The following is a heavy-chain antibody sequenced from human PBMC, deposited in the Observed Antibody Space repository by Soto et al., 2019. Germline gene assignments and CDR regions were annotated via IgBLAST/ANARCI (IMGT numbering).Heavy chain of an antibody. J-gene: IGHJ6*02. D-gene: IGHD5-18*01. V-gene: IGHV4-59*01. CDR1: GGSISSYY. Sequence: QVQLQESGPGLVKPSETLSLTCTVSGGSISSYYWSWIRQPPGKGLEWIGYISYSGSTNYNPSLKRRVTISVDTSKNQFYLKMRSVTAADTAVYYCAREGVTASCYYYYGMDVWGQGTTVTVSS. CDR3: AREGVTASCYYYYGMDV. CDR2: ISYSGST.